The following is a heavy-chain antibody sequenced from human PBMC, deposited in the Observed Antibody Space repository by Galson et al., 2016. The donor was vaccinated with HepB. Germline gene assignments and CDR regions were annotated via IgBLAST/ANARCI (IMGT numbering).Heavy chain of an antibody. J-gene: IGHJ3*02. CDR1: GASLNRNAYY. CDR2: IYYSGNT. CDR3: ARHRTYGDSPAAFEI. Sequence: SETLSLTCTVSGASLNRNAYYWDWIRQPPGKGLEWIGTIYYSGNTYYNPSLKSRVTISVGTSKNQFSLKLSSVTAADTAVYYWARHRTYGDSPAAFEIWGQGTMVTVTS. V-gene: IGHV4-39*01. D-gene: IGHD2-21*02.